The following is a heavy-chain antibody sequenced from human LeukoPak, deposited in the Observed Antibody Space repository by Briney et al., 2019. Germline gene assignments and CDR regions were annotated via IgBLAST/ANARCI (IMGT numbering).Heavy chain of an antibody. CDR1: GGSFSGYY. V-gene: IGHV4-34*01. J-gene: IGHJ4*02. Sequence: SETLSLTCAVYGGSFSGYYWSWIRQPPGKGLEWVGEINHSGSTNYNPSLKSRVTISVDTSKNQFSLKLSSVTAADTAVYYCARQRLDIVVVIVASFDYWGQGTLVTV. CDR2: INHSGST. D-gene: IGHD2-21*01. CDR3: ARQRLDIVVVIVASFDY.